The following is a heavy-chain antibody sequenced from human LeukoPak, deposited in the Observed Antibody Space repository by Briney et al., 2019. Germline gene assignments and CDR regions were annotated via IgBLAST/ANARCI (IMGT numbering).Heavy chain of an antibody. V-gene: IGHV4-61*02. CDR1: GGSISGGTYY. J-gene: IGHJ5*02. CDR2: IYTTGST. CDR3: ARDRGRSWLDP. D-gene: IGHD6-25*01. Sequence: SETLSLTCAVSGGSISGGTYYWSWIRQPAGKEMEWIGRIYTTGSTNYNPSLKSRVTISVDMSKNQFSLKLSSVTAADTAICYCARDRGRSWLDPWGQGTLVTVSS.